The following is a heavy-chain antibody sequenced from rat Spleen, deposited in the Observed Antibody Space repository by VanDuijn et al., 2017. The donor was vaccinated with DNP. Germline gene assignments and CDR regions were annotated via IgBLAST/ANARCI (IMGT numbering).Heavy chain of an antibody. V-gene: IGHV5-25*01. Sequence: EVQLVESGGGLVQPGRSMKLSCAASGFTFSNYDMAWVRQAPTKGLEWVTTISTSGGNTYYRDSVKGRFTISRDNAKSTLYLQMNSLRSDDTATYYCTTDFERGYWGQGVMVTVSS. CDR3: TTDFERGY. J-gene: IGHJ2*01. CDR2: ISTSGGNT. D-gene: IGHD1-11*01. CDR1: GFTFSNYD.